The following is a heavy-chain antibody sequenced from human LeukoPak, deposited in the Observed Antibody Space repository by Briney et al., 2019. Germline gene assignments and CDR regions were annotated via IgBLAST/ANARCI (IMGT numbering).Heavy chain of an antibody. Sequence: GGSLRLSCAASGFTFSSYWMSWVRQAPGKGLEWVANIKQDGSEKYYVDSVKGRFTISRDNAKNSLYLQMNSLRAEDTAVYYCARAVFYYEDSVYRPSDHWGQGTLVTVSS. CDR1: GFTFSSYW. D-gene: IGHD3-22*01. J-gene: IGHJ4*02. CDR2: IKQDGSEK. CDR3: ARAVFYYEDSVYRPSDH. V-gene: IGHV3-7*01.